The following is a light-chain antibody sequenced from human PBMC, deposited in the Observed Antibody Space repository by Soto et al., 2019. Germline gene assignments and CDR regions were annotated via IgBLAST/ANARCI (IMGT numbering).Light chain of an antibody. Sequence: DIQMTQSPSSLSASVGDRVIITCRASQSISSYLNWYQQKPGKAPKLLIYAASSLQSGVPSRFSGSGSGTDFTLTISSLQPEDFATYYCQQSYSTLIFTFGPGTKVDIK. CDR3: QQSYSTLIFT. V-gene: IGKV1-39*01. CDR2: AAS. CDR1: QSISSY. J-gene: IGKJ3*01.